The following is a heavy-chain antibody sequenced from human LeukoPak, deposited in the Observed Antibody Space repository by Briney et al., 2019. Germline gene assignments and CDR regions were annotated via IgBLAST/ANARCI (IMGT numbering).Heavy chain of an antibody. CDR3: ARNWGFGELSHYYYYMDV. V-gene: IGHV1-18*04. J-gene: IGHJ6*03. Sequence: GASVKVSCKACGYTFTDYYSHWVRQAPGQGLEWMGCISAYNGNTNYAQKLQGRVTMTTDTSTSTAYMELRSLRSDDTAVYYCARNWGFGELSHYYYYMDVWGKGTTVTVSS. D-gene: IGHD3-10*01. CDR1: GYTFTDYY. CDR2: ISAYNGNT.